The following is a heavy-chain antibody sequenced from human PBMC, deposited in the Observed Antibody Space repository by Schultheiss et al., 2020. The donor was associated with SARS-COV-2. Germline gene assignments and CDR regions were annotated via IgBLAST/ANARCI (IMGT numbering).Heavy chain of an antibody. CDR3: ARITMIVVVTTHHDAFDI. J-gene: IGHJ3*02. D-gene: IGHD3-22*01. V-gene: IGHV4-39*01. Sequence: SETLSLTCTVSGGSISSSSYYWGWIRQPPGKGLEWIGSIYYSGSTYYNPSLKSRVTKSVDTSKNQFSLKLSSVTAADTAVYYCARITMIVVVTTHHDAFDIWGQGTMVTVSS. CDR2: IYYSGST. CDR1: GGSISSSSYY.